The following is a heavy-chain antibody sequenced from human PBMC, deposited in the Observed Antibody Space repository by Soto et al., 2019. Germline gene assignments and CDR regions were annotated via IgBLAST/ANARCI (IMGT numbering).Heavy chain of an antibody. D-gene: IGHD2-2*01. CDR2: TYYRSKWYN. Sequence: PSQTLSLTCAISGDSVSSNSAAWNWIRQSPSRGLEWLGRTYYRSKWYNDYAVSVKSRITINPDTSKNQFSLQLNSVTPENTAVYYCARDHLDCSSTSCYEYYYYYGMDVWGQGTTVTVSS. V-gene: IGHV6-1*01. CDR3: ARDHLDCSSTSCYEYYYYYGMDV. CDR1: GDSVSSNSAA. J-gene: IGHJ6*02.